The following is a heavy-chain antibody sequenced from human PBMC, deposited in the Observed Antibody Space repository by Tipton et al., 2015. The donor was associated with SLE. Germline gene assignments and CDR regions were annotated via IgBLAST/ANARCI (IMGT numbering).Heavy chain of an antibody. CDR1: GYSFTNYW. V-gene: IGHV5-51*01. CDR3: ASDLDGDRDAFNI. D-gene: IGHD7-27*01. J-gene: IGHJ3*02. CDR2: IYPDDSDA. Sequence: VQLVQSGAEVKKPGESLKISCKGSGYSFTNYWIAWVRQMPGKGLEWMGIIYPDDSDARYSPSFQGQVTISADKSISTAYLQWSSLKASDTAMYYCASDLDGDRDAFNIWGQGTMVTVSS.